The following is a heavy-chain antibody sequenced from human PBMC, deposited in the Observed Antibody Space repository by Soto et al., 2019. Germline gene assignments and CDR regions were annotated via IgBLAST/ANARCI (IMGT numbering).Heavy chain of an antibody. J-gene: IGHJ6*03. V-gene: IGHV4-39*01. D-gene: IGHD3-3*01. CDR2: IYYSGST. CDR3: ARHPSYDFWSHAGDYYYYMDV. CDR1: GGSISSSSYY. Sequence: SETLSLTCTVSGGSISSSSYYWGWIRQPPGKGLEWIGSIYYSGSTYYNPSLKSRVTISVDTSKNQFSLKLSSVTAADTAVYYCARHPSYDFWSHAGDYYYYMDVWGKGTTVTVSS.